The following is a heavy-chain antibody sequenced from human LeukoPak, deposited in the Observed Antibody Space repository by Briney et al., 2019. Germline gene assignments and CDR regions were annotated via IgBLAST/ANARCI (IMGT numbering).Heavy chain of an antibody. V-gene: IGHV1-18*01. CDR3: ARGGVGHCSGGSCPTSWFDP. D-gene: IGHD2-15*01. J-gene: IGHJ5*02. CDR2: ISPYNGNT. CDR1: VYTFTNFG. Sequence: ASVNVSCKASVYTFTNFGISWVRQAPGQGLEWMGWISPYNGNTDYPQKVQGRVTMTTDTSTSTAYMELRRLRSDDTAVYYCARGGVGHCSGGSCPTSWFDPWGQGTLVTVSS.